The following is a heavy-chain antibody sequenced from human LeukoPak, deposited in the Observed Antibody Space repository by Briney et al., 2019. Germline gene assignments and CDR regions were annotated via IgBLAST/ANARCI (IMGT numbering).Heavy chain of an antibody. CDR2: IYSGGST. D-gene: IGHD4-17*01. J-gene: IGHJ4*02. CDR3: ARNVPVTTLGY. CDR1: GVTVSNNY. Sequence: GSLRLSCAASGVTVSNNYMSWVRQAPVKALEWVSVIYSGGSTYYADSVKGRFTISRDKSKNTVYLQMNSLRAEDTAVYYCARNVPVTTLGYWGQGTLVTVSS. V-gene: IGHV3-66*01.